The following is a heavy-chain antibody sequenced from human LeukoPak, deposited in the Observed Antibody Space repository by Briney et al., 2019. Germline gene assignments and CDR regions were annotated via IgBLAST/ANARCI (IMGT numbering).Heavy chain of an antibody. CDR1: GYTFTSYG. CDR3: ARVGTYYYDSSGYHEDYYGMDV. Sequence: GASVKVSCKASGYTFTSYGISWVRQAPGQGLEWMGWISAYNGNTNYAQELQGRVTMTTDTSTSTAYMELRSLRSDDTAVYYCARVGTYYYDSSGYHEDYYGMDVWGQGTTVTVSS. CDR2: ISAYNGNT. V-gene: IGHV1-18*01. D-gene: IGHD3-22*01. J-gene: IGHJ6*02.